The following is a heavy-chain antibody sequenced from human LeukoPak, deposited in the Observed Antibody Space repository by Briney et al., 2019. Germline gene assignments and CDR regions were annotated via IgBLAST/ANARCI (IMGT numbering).Heavy chain of an antibody. J-gene: IGHJ6*03. Sequence: SETLSLTCTVSGGSISSGSYYWSWIRQPAGKGLEWIGRIYTSGSTNYNPSLKSRVTISVDTSKNQFSLKLSSVTAADTAVYYCARDPPSIAARPDGYYYHYYMDVWGKGTTVTVSS. V-gene: IGHV4-61*02. D-gene: IGHD6-6*01. CDR1: GGSISSGSYY. CDR2: IYTSGST. CDR3: ARDPPSIAARPDGYYYHYYMDV.